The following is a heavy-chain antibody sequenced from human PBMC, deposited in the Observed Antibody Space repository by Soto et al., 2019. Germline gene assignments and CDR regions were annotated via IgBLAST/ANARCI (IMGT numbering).Heavy chain of an antibody. CDR2: FYYGGTT. J-gene: IGHJ4*02. V-gene: IGHV4-59*08. Sequence: SETLSLTCNVSGVYISSSYWSWIRQPPGKGLEWIGFFYYGGTTNYNPSLRSRLTISVDTSKNQFSLKLSSVTAADTAVYYCARHPYSSAWSYFDYWGQGTLVTVSS. CDR1: GVYISSSY. CDR3: ARHPYSSAWSYFDY. D-gene: IGHD6-19*01.